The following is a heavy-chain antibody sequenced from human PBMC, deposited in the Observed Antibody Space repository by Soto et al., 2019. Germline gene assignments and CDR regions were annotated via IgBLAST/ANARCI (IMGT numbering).Heavy chain of an antibody. CDR2: ISYDGSNK. J-gene: IGHJ4*02. CDR1: GFTFSSYG. V-gene: IGHV3-30*18. Sequence: VQLVESGGGVVQPGRSLRLSCAASGFTFSSYGMHWVRQAPGKGLEWVAVISYDGSNKYYADSVKGRFTISRDNSKNTLYLQMNSLRAEDTAVYYCAKDRGATFQGGWYLFDYWGQGTLVTVSS. CDR3: AKDRGATFQGGWYLFDY. D-gene: IGHD1-26*01.